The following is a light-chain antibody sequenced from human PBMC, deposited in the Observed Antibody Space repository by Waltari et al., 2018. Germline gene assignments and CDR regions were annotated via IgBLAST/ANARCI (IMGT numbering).Light chain of an antibody. CDR2: KAS. CDR3: QQYNSYPWT. Sequence: ASVGDRVTITCRASQSISSWLAWYQQKPGKAPKLLIYKASSLESGVPSRFSGSGSGTEFTLTISSLQPDDFATYYCQQYNSYPWTFGQGTKVEIK. V-gene: IGKV1-5*03. CDR1: QSISSW. J-gene: IGKJ1*01.